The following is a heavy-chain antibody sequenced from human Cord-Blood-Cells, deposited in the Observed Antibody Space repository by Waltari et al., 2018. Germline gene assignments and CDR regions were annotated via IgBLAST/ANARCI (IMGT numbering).Heavy chain of an antibody. J-gene: IGHJ4*02. CDR2: IAYDGSNT. D-gene: IGHD3-10*01. Sequence: QVQLVESGGGVVQPGRSLRLSCAASGFTFSSYAMHWVRQAPGKGLEWVAGIAYDGSNTDYADSVKGRFTISRDNSKNTLYLQMNSLRAEDTAVYYCARDSGYYGSGSYFDYWGQGTLVTVSS. V-gene: IGHV3-30*04. CDR3: ARDSGYYGSGSYFDY. CDR1: GFTFSSYA.